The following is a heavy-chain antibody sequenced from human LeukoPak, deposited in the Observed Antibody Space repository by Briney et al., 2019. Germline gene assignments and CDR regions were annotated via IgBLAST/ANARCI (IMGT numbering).Heavy chain of an antibody. D-gene: IGHD2-8*01. CDR1: GVTFSSYS. V-gene: IGHV3-48*01. Sequence: GGSLRLSCAASGVTFSSYSINWVRQAPGKGLEWVSYISSSSSTIYYADSVKGRFTISRDNAKNSLYLQMNSLRAEDTAVYYCARATRGMVYAYNAFDIWGQGTMVTVSS. CDR3: ARATRGMVYAYNAFDI. CDR2: ISSSSSTI. J-gene: IGHJ3*02.